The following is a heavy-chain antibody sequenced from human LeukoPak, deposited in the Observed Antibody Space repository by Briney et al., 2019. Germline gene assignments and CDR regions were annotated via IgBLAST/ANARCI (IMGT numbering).Heavy chain of an antibody. D-gene: IGHD1-20*01. CDR2: LYSGGGT. J-gene: IGHJ4*02. CDR1: GFSVGSKY. V-gene: IGHV3-53*01. CDR3: ARDPGMTDYFFDY. Sequence: GGSLRLSCEGSGFSVGSKYMNWVRQAPGKGLEWVSILYSGGGTYYADSVKGRFTVSRDSSKNTLYLHMNSLRAEDTAVYYCARDPGMTDYFFDYWGQGTLVTVAS.